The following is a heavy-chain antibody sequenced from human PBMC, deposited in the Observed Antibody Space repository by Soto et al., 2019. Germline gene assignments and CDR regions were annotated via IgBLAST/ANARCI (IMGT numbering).Heavy chain of an antibody. CDR1: GGSISSGGYY. Sequence: SETLSLTCTVSGGSISSGGYYWSWIRQHPGKGLEWIGYIYYSGSTYYNPSLKSRVTISVDTSKNQFSLKLSSVTAADTAVYYCARGANTEAFDIWGQGTMVTVSS. CDR3: ARGANTEAFDI. V-gene: IGHV4-31*03. D-gene: IGHD2-2*02. J-gene: IGHJ3*02. CDR2: IYYSGST.